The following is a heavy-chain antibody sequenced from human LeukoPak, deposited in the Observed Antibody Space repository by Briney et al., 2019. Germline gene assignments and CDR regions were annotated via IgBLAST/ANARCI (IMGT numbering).Heavy chain of an antibody. CDR1: GFTFSSYS. J-gene: IGHJ6*02. CDR3: ARDLYCSSTSCSYGMDA. Sequence: KPGGSLRLSCAASGFTFSSYSMNWVRQAPGKGLEWVSSISSSSSYIYYADSVKGRFTISRDNAKNSLYLQMNSLRAEDTAVYYCARDLYCSSTSCSYGMDAWGQGTTVTVSS. D-gene: IGHD2-2*01. V-gene: IGHV3-21*01. CDR2: ISSSSSYI.